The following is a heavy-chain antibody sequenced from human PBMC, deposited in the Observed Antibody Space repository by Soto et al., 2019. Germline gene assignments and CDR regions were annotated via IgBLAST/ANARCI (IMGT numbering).Heavy chain of an antibody. J-gene: IGHJ4*02. V-gene: IGHV3-30-3*01. CDR2: ISYDGSNK. CDR1: GFTFSSYA. CDR3: ARAAVTVVSYFDY. Sequence: QVQLVESGGGVVQPGRSLRLSCAASGFTFSSYAMHWVRQAPGKGLEWVAVISYDGSNKYYADSVKGRFTISRDNSKNTLYLQMNSLRAEDTAVYYCARAAVTVVSYFDYWGQGTLVTVSS. D-gene: IGHD2-15*01.